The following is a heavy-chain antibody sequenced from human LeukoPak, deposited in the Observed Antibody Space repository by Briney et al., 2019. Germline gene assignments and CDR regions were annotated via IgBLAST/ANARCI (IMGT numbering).Heavy chain of an antibody. V-gene: IGHV4-4*07. CDR3: AKAHGWFGVHPGWFDP. Sequence: SETLSLTCTVSGGSISYFYWSWIRQPAGKGLEWIGRIYTSGSTNYNPSLKSRVTISVDTSKNQFSLKLSSVTAADTAVYYCAKAHGWFGVHPGWFDPWGQGTLVTVSS. CDR2: IYTSGST. CDR1: GGSISYFY. J-gene: IGHJ5*02. D-gene: IGHD3-10*01.